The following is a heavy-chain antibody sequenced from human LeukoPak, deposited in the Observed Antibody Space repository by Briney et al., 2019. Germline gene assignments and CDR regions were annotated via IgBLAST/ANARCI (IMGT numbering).Heavy chain of an antibody. V-gene: IGHV3-23*01. CDR3: ARARSTSCYDY. CDR1: GFTFSSYA. D-gene: IGHD2-2*01. Sequence: GGSLRLSCAASGFTFSSYAMSWVRQAPGKGLEWVSSISGSGDTTYYADSVKGRFTISRENAKNSLYLQMNSLRAEDTAVYYCARARSTSCYDYWGQGTLVTVSS. J-gene: IGHJ4*02. CDR2: ISGSGDTT.